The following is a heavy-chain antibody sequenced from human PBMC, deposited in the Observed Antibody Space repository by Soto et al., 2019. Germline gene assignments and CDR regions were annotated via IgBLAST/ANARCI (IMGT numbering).Heavy chain of an antibody. CDR1: GFAFSRDW. CDR3: ARGPN. CDR2: IGQDGSEK. Sequence: GGSLRLSCAASGFAFSRDWMSWVRQAPGKGLEWVANIGQDGSEKYCVDSVKGRFTITRDNTKNSLYLQMNSLSAEDTAVYYCARGPNWGQGTLVTVSS. V-gene: IGHV3-7*01. J-gene: IGHJ4*02.